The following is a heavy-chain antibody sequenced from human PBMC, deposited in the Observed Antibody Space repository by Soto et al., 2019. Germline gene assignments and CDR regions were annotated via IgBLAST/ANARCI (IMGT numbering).Heavy chain of an antibody. V-gene: IGHV3-7*01. CDR2: INPDGSDR. CDR1: GFNINNYW. CDR3: ARESTEDLAGS. Sequence: GGSLRLSCAASGFNINNYWMSWVRQAPGKGLEWVDNINPDGSDRNYVDSVRGRFTISRDSARNSLYLQMNSLRVEDTALYYCARESTEDLAGSWGQGTLVTVSS. J-gene: IGHJ4*02.